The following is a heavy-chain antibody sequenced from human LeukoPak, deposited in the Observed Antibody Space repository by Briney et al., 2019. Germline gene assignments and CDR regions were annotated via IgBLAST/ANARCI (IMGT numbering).Heavy chain of an antibody. V-gene: IGHV4-30-4*08. Sequence: SETLSLTCTVSGGSISSGDYYWSWIRQPPGKGLEWIGYIYYSGNTNYNPSLKSRVTISIDTSKNQFSLKLNSVTAADTAVYYCARLVRIAAAGAMGYLDYWGQGTLVTVSS. CDR1: GGSISSGDYY. CDR3: ARLVRIAAAGAMGYLDY. CDR2: IYYSGNT. D-gene: IGHD6-13*01. J-gene: IGHJ4*02.